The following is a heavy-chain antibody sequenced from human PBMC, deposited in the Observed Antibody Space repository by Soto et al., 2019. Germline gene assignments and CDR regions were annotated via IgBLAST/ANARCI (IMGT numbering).Heavy chain of an antibody. CDR2: AHYSRTA. CDR1: GGSISDIF. V-gene: IGHV4-59*08. Sequence: QVQFQESGPGLVLPSETLSLTCSVTGGSISDIFWNWVRRPPGKGLEWIGYAHYSRTAKYNPSLKSRVTMSLDSSKNQISLRLSSVTAADTAIYYCAKWVSPHRAFDIWGQGTMVTVSS. J-gene: IGHJ3*02. D-gene: IGHD1-26*01. CDR3: AKWVSPHRAFDI.